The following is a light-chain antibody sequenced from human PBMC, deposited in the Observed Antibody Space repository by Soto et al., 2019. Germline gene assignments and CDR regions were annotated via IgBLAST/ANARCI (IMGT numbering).Light chain of an antibody. J-gene: IGKJ1*01. CDR3: QQYGSSPPWT. CDR1: QSVSSSF. CDR2: GAS. Sequence: EIVLTQSPGTVSLSPGERATLSCRASQSVSSSFLAWYQQKPGQAPRLLIYGASSRATGIPDRFSGSGSGTDFTLTISRLEPEDFAVYYCQQYGSSPPWTFGQGTKVEIK. V-gene: IGKV3-20*01.